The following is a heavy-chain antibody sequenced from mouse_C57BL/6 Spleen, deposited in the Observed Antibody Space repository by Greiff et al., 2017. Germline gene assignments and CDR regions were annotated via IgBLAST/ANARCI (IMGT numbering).Heavy chain of an antibody. Sequence: QVQLQQSGAELVRPGTSVKMSCKASGYTFTNYWIGWAKQRPGHGLAWIGDIYPGGGYTNYNEKFKGKATLTADKSSSTAYMQFSSLTSEDSALCDSARRGGHWYFDVWGTGTTVTVSS. J-gene: IGHJ1*03. CDR2: IYPGGGYT. D-gene: IGHD3-3*01. CDR3: ARRGGHWYFDV. V-gene: IGHV1-63*01. CDR1: GYTFTNYW.